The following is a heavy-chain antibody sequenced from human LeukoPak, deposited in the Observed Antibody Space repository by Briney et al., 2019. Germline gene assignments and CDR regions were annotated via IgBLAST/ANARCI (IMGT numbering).Heavy chain of an antibody. J-gene: IGHJ4*02. D-gene: IGHD6-13*01. Sequence: SSETLSLTCTVSGYSISSGYYWGWIRQPPGKGLEWIGSIYHSGSTYYNPSLKSRVTISVDTPKNQFSLNLQSVTPEDTAVYYCARNLIPEQLVVNFWGQGTLVTVSS. CDR2: IYHSGST. CDR1: GYSISSGYY. V-gene: IGHV4-38-2*02. CDR3: ARNLIPEQLVVNF.